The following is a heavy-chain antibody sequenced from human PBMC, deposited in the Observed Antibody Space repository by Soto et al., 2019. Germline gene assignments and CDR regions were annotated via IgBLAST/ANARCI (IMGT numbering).Heavy chain of an antibody. CDR1: GGSISSYY. D-gene: IGHD1-7*01. Sequence: TLSLTCTVSGGSISSYYWSWIRQPPGKGLEWIGYIYYSGSTNYNPSLKSRVTISVDTSKNQFSLKLSSVTAADTAVYYCASNPHTIIDHLELLPHRAQRTPDPVSS. CDR3: ASNPHTIIDHLELLPH. CDR2: IYYSGST. V-gene: IGHV4-59*07. J-gene: IGHJ1*01.